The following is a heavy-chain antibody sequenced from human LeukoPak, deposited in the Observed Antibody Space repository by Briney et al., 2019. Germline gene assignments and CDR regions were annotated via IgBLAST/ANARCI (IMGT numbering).Heavy chain of an antibody. J-gene: IGHJ4*02. D-gene: IGHD6-19*01. CDR2: IRSKAYGGTT. CDR1: GFTFSSYA. Sequence: PGGSLRLSCAASGFTFSSYAMSWVRQAPGKGLEWVGFIRSKAYGGTTEYAASVKGRLTISRDDSKSIAYLQMNSLKTEDTAVYYCTRDMAVAGFYYFDYWGQGTLVTVSS. CDR3: TRDMAVAGFYYFDY. V-gene: IGHV3-49*04.